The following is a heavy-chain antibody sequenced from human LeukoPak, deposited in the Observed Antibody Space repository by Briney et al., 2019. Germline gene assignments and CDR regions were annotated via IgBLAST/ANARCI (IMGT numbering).Heavy chain of an antibody. CDR3: ARVGYYDSSGPIGY. Sequence: GASVKVSCKASGYTFTGYYMHWVRQAPGQGLEWMGWINPNSGGTNYAQKFQGRVTMTRDTSISTAYMELSRLRSDDTAVYYRARVGYYDSSGPIGYWGQGTLVTVSS. CDR2: INPNSGGT. D-gene: IGHD3-22*01. CDR1: GYTFTGYY. V-gene: IGHV1-2*02. J-gene: IGHJ4*02.